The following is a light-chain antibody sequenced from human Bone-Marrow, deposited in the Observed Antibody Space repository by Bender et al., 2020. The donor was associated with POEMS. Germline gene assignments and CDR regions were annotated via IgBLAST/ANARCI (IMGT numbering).Light chain of an antibody. J-gene: IGLJ2*01. CDR3: SSYTDYNTLL. V-gene: IGLV2-11*01. CDR1: SSDVGGYRY. Sequence: QSALTQPRSVSGSPGQSVTISCTGTSSDVGGYRYVSWYQQHPGRAPKLIIYEVTKRPSGVPDRFSGSKSGNTASLTVSGLQAEDEADYYCSSYTDYNTLLFGGGTKLTVL. CDR2: EVT.